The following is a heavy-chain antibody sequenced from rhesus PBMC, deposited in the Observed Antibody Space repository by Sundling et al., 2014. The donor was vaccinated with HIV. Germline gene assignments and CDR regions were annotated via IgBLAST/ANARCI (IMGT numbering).Heavy chain of an antibody. J-gene: IGHJ4*01. V-gene: IGHV4-80*01. CDR3: ARGESSAWN. Sequence: QVQLQESGPGLVKPSETLSLTCTVSGASINIYWWTWIRQSPGRGLEWIGEINGNSGNTNYNPSLKSRVTFSRDTSKNQVSLKLSSVTAADTAVYYCARGESSAWNWGQGVLVTVSS. CDR2: INGNSGNT. D-gene: IGHD1-38*01. CDR1: GASINIYW.